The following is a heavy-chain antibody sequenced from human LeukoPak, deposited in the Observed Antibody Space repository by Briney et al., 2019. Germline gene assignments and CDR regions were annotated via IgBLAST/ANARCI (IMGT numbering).Heavy chain of an antibody. CDR2: ISGSGGST. CDR1: AFTFSTYG. D-gene: IGHD3-10*01. Sequence: GGSLRLSCAASAFTFSTYGMNWVRQAPGKGLEWVSAISGSGGSTYYSDSVRGRFTISRDNSKNTLYLQMNSLRAEDTAVYYCAKEASALWFGELSYYFDYWGQGTLVTVSS. J-gene: IGHJ4*02. V-gene: IGHV3-23*01. CDR3: AKEASALWFGELSYYFDY.